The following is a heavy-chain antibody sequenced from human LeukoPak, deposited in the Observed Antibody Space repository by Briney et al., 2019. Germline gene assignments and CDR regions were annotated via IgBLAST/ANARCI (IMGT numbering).Heavy chain of an antibody. CDR2: IYYSGST. J-gene: IGHJ6*02. CDR1: GGSISSYY. D-gene: IGHD1-26*01. CDR3: ARVGVYYYGMDV. Sequence: TLSLTCTVSGGSISSYYWSWIRQPPGKGLEWIGYIYYSGSTYYNPSLKSRVTISVDTSKNQFSLKLSSVTAADTAVYYCARVGVYYYGMDVWGQGTTVTVSS. V-gene: IGHV4-30-4*08.